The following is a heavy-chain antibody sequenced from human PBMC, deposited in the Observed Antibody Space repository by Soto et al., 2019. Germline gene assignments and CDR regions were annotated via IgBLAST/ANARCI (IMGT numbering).Heavy chain of an antibody. CDR3: ARSMHYSDGSNYSPFDY. V-gene: IGHV4-61*01. CDR1: GGSVSSGNYY. J-gene: IGHJ4*02. Sequence: QVQLQESGPGLVKPSETLSLTCTVSGGSVSSGNYYWSWIRQPPGKGLEWIGYFYYTGSTNYNPAPRSRVTIPIDAAKNRFSLRLSSVPAADTAVYYCARSMHYSDGSNYSPFDYWGQGTLVTVSS. CDR2: FYYTGST. D-gene: IGHD3-22*01.